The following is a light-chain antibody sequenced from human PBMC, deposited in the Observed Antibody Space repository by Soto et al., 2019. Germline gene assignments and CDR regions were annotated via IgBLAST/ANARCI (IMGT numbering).Light chain of an antibody. J-gene: IGKJ2*01. Sequence: DIQLTQSPSFLSASVGDRVTITCRASQGISSYLAWDQQKPGKAPKLLIYAASTLQSGVPSRFSGSGSATEFTLTISSLQPEDFATYYCQQLNIYRTFRQGTKLEIK. CDR3: QQLNIYRT. V-gene: IGKV1-9*01. CDR1: QGISSY. CDR2: AAS.